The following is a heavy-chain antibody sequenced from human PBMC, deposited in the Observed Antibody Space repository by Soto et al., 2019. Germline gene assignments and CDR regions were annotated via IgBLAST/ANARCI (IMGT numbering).Heavy chain of an antibody. Sequence: SETLSLSCTVSGGSISNSNYYWGWIRQPPGKGLEWIGNIYYSGSTYYNPSLKSRVTISVDMSKNQFSLKLSSVTAADTAVYYCARHRRYFDTSGYPDYWGQGTLVTVSS. CDR1: GGSISNSNYY. V-gene: IGHV4-39*01. D-gene: IGHD3-22*01. J-gene: IGHJ4*02. CDR2: IYYSGST. CDR3: ARHRRYFDTSGYPDY.